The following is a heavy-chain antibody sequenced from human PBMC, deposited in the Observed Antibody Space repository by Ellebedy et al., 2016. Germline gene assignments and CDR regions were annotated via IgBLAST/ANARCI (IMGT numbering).Heavy chain of an antibody. Sequence: GGSLRLXCAASGFTFSSYWMSWVRQAPGKGLEWVANIKQDGSEKYYVDSVKGRFTISRDNAKNSLYLQMNSLRAEDTAVYYCARARRTLRGVTPIYYMDVWGKGTTVTVSS. V-gene: IGHV3-7*01. D-gene: IGHD3-10*01. CDR2: IKQDGSEK. CDR1: GFTFSSYW. J-gene: IGHJ6*03. CDR3: ARARRTLRGVTPIYYMDV.